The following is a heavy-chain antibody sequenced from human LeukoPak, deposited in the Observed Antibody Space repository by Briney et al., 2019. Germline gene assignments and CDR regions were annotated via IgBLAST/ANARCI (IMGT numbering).Heavy chain of an antibody. J-gene: IGHJ3*02. CDR3: AKDKGRITLATPKDAFDI. CDR2: IGGSGARA. Sequence: GGSLRLSCAASGFTFRSSAMTWVRQAPWKELEWVSAIGGSGARAYYADSVRGRFTVSRDNSKNTLYLQMNSLRAEDTAIYYCAKDKGRITLATPKDAFDIWGQGTKVAVSS. V-gene: IGHV3-23*01. CDR1: GFTFRSSA. D-gene: IGHD1-20*01.